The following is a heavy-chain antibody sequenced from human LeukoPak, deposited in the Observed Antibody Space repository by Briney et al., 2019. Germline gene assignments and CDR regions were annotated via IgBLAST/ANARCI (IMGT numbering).Heavy chain of an antibody. CDR2: IKQDGSEK. D-gene: IGHD3-3*01. J-gene: IGHJ4*02. CDR3: ARDGRAYYDFWSGYCGY. CDR1: GYTFSSYW. Sequence: PGGSPRLSCAASGYTFSSYWMSWVRQAPGKGLEWVANIKQDGSEKYYVDSVKGRFTISRDNAKNSLYLQMNSLRAEDTAVYYCARDGRAYYDFWSGYCGYWGQGTLVTVSS. V-gene: IGHV3-7*01.